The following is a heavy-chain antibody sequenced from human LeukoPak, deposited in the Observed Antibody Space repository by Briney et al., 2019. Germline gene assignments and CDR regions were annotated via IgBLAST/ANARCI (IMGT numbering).Heavy chain of an antibody. CDR3: ARSYYGDSLDY. V-gene: IGHV3-48*04. J-gene: IGHJ4*02. Sequence: ESLRLSCAASGFAFRSYSMNWVRQAPGKGLEWVSYISSSGSAIYYADSVKGRFTISRDSAKNSLYLQMNSLRAEDTAVFYCARSYYGDSLDYWGQGTLVTVSS. CDR1: GFAFRSYS. CDR2: ISSSGSAI. D-gene: IGHD4-17*01.